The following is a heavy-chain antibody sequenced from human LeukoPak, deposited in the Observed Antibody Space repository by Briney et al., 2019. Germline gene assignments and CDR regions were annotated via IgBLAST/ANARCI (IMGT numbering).Heavy chain of an antibody. CDR3: ARDDGAGGLDV. Sequence: ASVKVSCKASGYTFNTYGLHWVRQAPGQGLEWVGWINAGSGDTKYLQKFQDRVAITTDTSADTGFMELFRLRSEDTAVYYCARDDGAGGLDVWGQGTPVTVSS. CDR1: GYTFNTYG. V-gene: IGHV1-3*01. D-gene: IGHD1-26*01. CDR2: INAGSGDT. J-gene: IGHJ6*02.